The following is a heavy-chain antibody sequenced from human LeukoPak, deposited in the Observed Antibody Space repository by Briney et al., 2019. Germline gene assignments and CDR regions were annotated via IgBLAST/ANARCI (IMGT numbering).Heavy chain of an antibody. CDR1: GYTFTSYG. CDR2: ISAYNGNT. Sequence: ASVKVSCKASGYTFTSYGISWVRQAPGQGLEWMGWISAYNGNTNYAQKLQGRVTMTTDTSTSTAYMELRSLRSDDTAVDYCARDLREYSSGWYPFDYWGQGTLVTVSS. J-gene: IGHJ4*02. V-gene: IGHV1-18*01. D-gene: IGHD6-19*01. CDR3: ARDLREYSSGWYPFDY.